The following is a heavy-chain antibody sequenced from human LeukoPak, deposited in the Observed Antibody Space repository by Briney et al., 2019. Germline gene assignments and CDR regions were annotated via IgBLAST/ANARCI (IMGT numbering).Heavy chain of an antibody. CDR3: ARGGDYGEVGH. D-gene: IGHD4-17*01. Sequence: ASVKVSCKASGYTFTSYGISWVRQAAGQGPEWMGWMNPSSGKTGYAQKFQGRVTMTRDTSISTAYMELSSLRSEDTAIYYCARGGDYGEVGHWGQGTRVSVSS. J-gene: IGHJ4*02. CDR1: GYTFTSYG. CDR2: MNPSSGKT. V-gene: IGHV1-8*02.